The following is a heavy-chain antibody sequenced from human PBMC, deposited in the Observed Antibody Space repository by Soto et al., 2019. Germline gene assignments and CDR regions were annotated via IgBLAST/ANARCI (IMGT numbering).Heavy chain of an antibody. CDR1: GYTFTNFG. CDR2: ISAYNGNT. V-gene: IGHV1-18*01. Sequence: QVQLVQSGAEVKKPGASVKVSCKASGYTFTNFGISWVRQAPGQGLEWMGWISAYNGNTNYAQNFQGRVTMTTDTSTSXXXXXXXXXXXXXXXXXXXXXXXTPXDYWGQGTLVTVXS. J-gene: IGHJ4*02. CDR3: XXXXTPXDY.